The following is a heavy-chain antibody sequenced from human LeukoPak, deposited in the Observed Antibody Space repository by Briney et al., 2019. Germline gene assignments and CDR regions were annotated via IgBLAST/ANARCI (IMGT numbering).Heavy chain of an antibody. J-gene: IGHJ4*02. V-gene: IGHV1-8*01. CDR3: AVRGRNYIYDF. D-gene: IGHD1-26*01. Sequence: ASVKVSCKASGYTFSSFHINWLRQATGQGLEWMGWINPDNDDTGYAQKFQGRVTMTRDTSTNTAYMELNSLTSEDTAVYYCAVRGRNYIYDFWGQGTLVTVSS. CDR2: INPDNDDT. CDR1: GYTFSSFH.